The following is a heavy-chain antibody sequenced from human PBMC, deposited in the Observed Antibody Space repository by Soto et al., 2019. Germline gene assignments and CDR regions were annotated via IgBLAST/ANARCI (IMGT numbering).Heavy chain of an antibody. Sequence: LRLSCAASGVTFSSYIMNWVRQAPGKGLEWVSYISSSSSTIYYADSLKCRFTISRDNAKNSLYLQMNSLRDEDTAVYYCARNLGGYYGSGSYSGPAXFDYGGQGTLVXVXS. J-gene: IGHJ4*02. CDR3: ARNLGGYYGSGSYSGPAXFDY. V-gene: IGHV3-48*02. CDR2: ISSSSSTI. D-gene: IGHD3-10*01. CDR1: GVTFSSYI.